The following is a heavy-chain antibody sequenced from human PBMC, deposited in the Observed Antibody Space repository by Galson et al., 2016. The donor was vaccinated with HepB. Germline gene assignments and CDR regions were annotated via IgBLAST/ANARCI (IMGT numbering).Heavy chain of an antibody. V-gene: IGHV4-39*01. CDR1: GGSITINSYH. D-gene: IGHD1-1*01. Sequence: SETLSLTCTVSGGSITINSYHWGWIRQAPGKGLDWIGSIHHSGTTYYNPSLKSRVTISVDTSNNQFSLKVTSVTAADTAVYYCARHPQVLGNWHYFDHWGQGKLVTVSS. CDR2: IHHSGTT. CDR3: ARHPQVLGNWHYFDH. J-gene: IGHJ4*02.